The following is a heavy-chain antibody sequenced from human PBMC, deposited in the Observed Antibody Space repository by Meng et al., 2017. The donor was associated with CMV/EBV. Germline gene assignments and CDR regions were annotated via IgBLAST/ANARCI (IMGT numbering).Heavy chain of an antibody. CDR1: GYTFTTYG. Sequence: QVQLDTAGAEVKNTRASWKGALKASGYTFTTYGSSWVRQAPGQGLEWMGWISAYNGNTNYAQKLQGRVTMTTDTSTSTAYMELRSLRSDDTAVYYCAREGFDYWGQGTLVTVSS. V-gene: IGHV1-18*01. J-gene: IGHJ4*02. CDR2: ISAYNGNT. CDR3: AREGFDY.